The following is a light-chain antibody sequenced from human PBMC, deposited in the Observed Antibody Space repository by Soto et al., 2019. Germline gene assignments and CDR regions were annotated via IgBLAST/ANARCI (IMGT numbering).Light chain of an antibody. V-gene: IGKV1-8*01. CDR3: QQYENLPYT. J-gene: IGKJ2*01. CDR2: GAS. CDR1: QSISTY. Sequence: AIRMTQSPSSLSAATGDRVTITCRASQSISTYLAWYQQKPGKAPKLLIYGASTLQSGVPSRFSGSGSGTDFTLTISCLQSEDFATYYCQQYENLPYTFGQGTK.